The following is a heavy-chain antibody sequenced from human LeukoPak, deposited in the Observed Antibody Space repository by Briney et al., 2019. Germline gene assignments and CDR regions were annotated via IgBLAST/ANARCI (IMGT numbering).Heavy chain of an antibody. CDR3: AKLSTATPGIFDY. J-gene: IGHJ4*02. CDR1: GFTFSSYG. Sequence: GGSLRLSCAASGFTFSSYGMHWVRQASGKGLEWVAVISYDGSNKYYADSVKGRFTISRDNSKNTLYLQMNSLRAEDTAVYYCAKLSTATPGIFDYWGQGTLVTVSS. D-gene: IGHD4-17*01. CDR2: ISYDGSNK. V-gene: IGHV3-30*18.